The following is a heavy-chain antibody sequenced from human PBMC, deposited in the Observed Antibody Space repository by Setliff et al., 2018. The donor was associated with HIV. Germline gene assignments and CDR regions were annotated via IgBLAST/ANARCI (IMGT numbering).Heavy chain of an antibody. CDR3: ARVSSSWFDY. D-gene: IGHD6-13*01. CDR2: ISYDGSNK. Sequence: LRLSCAASGFTFSSYAMHWVRQAPGKGLEWVAVISYDGSNKYYADSVKGRFTISRDNSKNTLYLQMNSLRAEDTAVYYCARVSSSWFDYWGQGTLVTVSS. V-gene: IGHV3-30-3*01. J-gene: IGHJ4*02. CDR1: GFTFSSYA.